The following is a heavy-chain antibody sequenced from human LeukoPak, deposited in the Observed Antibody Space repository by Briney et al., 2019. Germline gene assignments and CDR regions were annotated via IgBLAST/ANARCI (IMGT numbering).Heavy chain of an antibody. V-gene: IGHV3-48*03. Sequence: PGGSLRLSCAASGFTFSSYEMNWVRQAPGKGLEWVSYISSSGSTIYYADSVKGRFTISRDNAKNSLYLQMNSLRAEDTAMYYCARHPPPYMTTVTTQDAFDIWGQGTMVTVSS. CDR2: ISSSGSTI. CDR1: GFTFSSYE. J-gene: IGHJ3*02. CDR3: ARHPPPYMTTVTTQDAFDI. D-gene: IGHD4-17*01.